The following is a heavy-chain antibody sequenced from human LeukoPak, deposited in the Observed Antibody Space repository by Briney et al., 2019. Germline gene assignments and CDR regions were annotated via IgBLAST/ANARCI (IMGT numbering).Heavy chain of an antibody. J-gene: IGHJ4*02. Sequence: PGGSLSLSCEASGFNVISNYMTWVRQAPGKGLEWVSLIYGDGTTDYADSVKGRFHISRHNSMNTLYLQMNSLRAEDTAVYYCARGPPLDYWGQGTLVAVSS. CDR1: GFNVISNY. V-gene: IGHV3-53*04. CDR2: IYGDGTT. CDR3: ARGPPLDY.